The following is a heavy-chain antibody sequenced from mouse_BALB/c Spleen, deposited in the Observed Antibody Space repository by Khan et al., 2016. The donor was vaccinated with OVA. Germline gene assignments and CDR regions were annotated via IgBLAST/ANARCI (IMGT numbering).Heavy chain of an antibody. CDR1: GFNIKDTS. V-gene: IGHV14-3*02. Sequence: EVQLVESGAELVKPGTSVKLSCTASGFNIKDTSIHWVTQRPEQVLEWIGRIDPANDDTRYDPKFQGKATMTADKSSNTAYLQLSSLTSEDTAVFYGATLYDNTFAYWGQGTLVTVSA. CDR3: ATLYDNTFAY. CDR2: IDPANDDT. J-gene: IGHJ3*01. D-gene: IGHD2-3*01.